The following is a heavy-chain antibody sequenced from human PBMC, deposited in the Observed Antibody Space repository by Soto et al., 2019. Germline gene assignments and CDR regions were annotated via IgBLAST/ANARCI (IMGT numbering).Heavy chain of an antibody. Sequence: GGSLRLSCAASGFTFSSYGMHWVRQAPGKGLEWVAVIWYDGSNKYYADSVKGRFTISRDNSKNTLYLQMNSLRAEDTAVYYSARENTLAFSRIAAAGNYYYYGMDVWGQGTTVTVSS. CDR1: GFTFSSYG. CDR2: IWYDGSNK. V-gene: IGHV3-33*01. CDR3: ARENTLAFSRIAAAGNYYYYGMDV. J-gene: IGHJ6*02. D-gene: IGHD6-13*01.